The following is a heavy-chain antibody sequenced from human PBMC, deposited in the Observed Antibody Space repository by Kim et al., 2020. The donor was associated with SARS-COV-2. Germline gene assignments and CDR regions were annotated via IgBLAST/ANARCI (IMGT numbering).Heavy chain of an antibody. CDR3: ARDGVGYSYVHNEYYYYGMDV. CDR1: GFTFSSYW. J-gene: IGHJ6*02. Sequence: GGSLRLSCAASGFTFSSYWMSWVRQAPGKGLEWVANIKQDGSEKYYVDSVKGRFTISRDNAKNSLYLQMNSLRAEDTAVYYCARDGVGYSYVHNEYYYYGMDVWGQGTTVTVSS. D-gene: IGHD5-18*01. CDR2: IKQDGSEK. V-gene: IGHV3-7*01.